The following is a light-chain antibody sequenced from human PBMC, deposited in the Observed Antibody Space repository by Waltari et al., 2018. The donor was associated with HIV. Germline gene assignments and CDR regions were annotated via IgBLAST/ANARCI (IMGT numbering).Light chain of an antibody. Sequence: IQLTQSPSSLSAYLADSVTITCRPSHNISGFLNWYQQNPGKPPKLLVFATSSLQTGVPSRFKGSASGMDFSLTISSLHPEDFATYYCQQSFSGFTFGPGTNVH. CDR1: HNISGF. CDR3: QQSFSGFT. V-gene: IGKV1-39*01. J-gene: IGKJ3*01. CDR2: ATS.